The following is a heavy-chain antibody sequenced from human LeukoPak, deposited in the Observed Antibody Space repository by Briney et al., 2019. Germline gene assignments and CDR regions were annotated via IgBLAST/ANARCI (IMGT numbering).Heavy chain of an antibody. Sequence: PSETLSLTCTVSGGSISSSSYYWGWIRQPPGKGLEWIGSIYYSGSTYYNPSLKSRVTISVDTSKNQFSLKLSSVTAADTAVYYCNVDIVATIEEDFDYWGQGTLVTVSS. CDR2: IYYSGST. V-gene: IGHV4-39*07. CDR1: GGSISSSSYY. D-gene: IGHD5-12*01. J-gene: IGHJ4*02. CDR3: NVDIVATIEEDFDY.